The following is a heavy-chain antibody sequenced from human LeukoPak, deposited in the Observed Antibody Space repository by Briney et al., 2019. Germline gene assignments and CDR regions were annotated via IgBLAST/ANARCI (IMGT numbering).Heavy chain of an antibody. J-gene: IGHJ4*02. CDR3: ARDSRGYSYASGG. D-gene: IGHD5-18*01. CDR1: GFTFSSYA. CDR2: ISSCGSSI. V-gene: IGHV3-48*04. Sequence: PGGSLRLSCAAPGFTFSSYAMSWVRQAPGKGLEWVSYISSCGSSIYYADSVKGRFTISRDNAKNSLYLQMNSLRAEDTAVYYCARDSRGYSYASGGWGQGTLVTVSS.